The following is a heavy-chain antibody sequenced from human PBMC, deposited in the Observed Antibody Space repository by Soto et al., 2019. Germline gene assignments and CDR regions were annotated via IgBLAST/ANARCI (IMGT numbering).Heavy chain of an antibody. Sequence: PGGSLRLSCAASGFTFSNAWMNWVRQAPGKGLEWVGRIKSKTDGGTTDYAAPVKGRFTISRDDSKNTLYLQMNSLKTEDTAVYYCTTRVVVVAATRWTRLFDPWGQGTLVTVSS. CDR1: GFTFSNAW. CDR3: TTRVVVVAATRWTRLFDP. V-gene: IGHV3-15*07. D-gene: IGHD2-15*01. J-gene: IGHJ5*02. CDR2: IKSKTDGGTT.